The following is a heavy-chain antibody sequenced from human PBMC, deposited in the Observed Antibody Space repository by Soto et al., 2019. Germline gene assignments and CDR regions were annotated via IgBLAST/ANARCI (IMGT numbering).Heavy chain of an antibody. V-gene: IGHV5-51*01. D-gene: IGHD2-21*02. CDR1: GYSFTSYW. J-gene: IGHJ6*02. CDR3: ARDLWGYCGTDCYPLDV. CDR2: IYPGDSDT. Sequence: GESLKISCKGSGYSFTSYWIGWVREMPGKGLEWMGIIYPGDSDTRYRPSFQGQVTISADKSISTAYLQWSSLKASDTAIYYCARDLWGYCGTDCYPLDVWGQGTTVTVSS.